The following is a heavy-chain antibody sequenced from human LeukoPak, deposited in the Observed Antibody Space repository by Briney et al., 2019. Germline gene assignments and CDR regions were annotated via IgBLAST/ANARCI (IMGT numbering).Heavy chain of an antibody. J-gene: IGHJ4*02. CDR3: ARVIHLGELSLYDY. Sequence: GESLKISCKGSGYSFTTYWITWVRQMPGKGLEWMGRIDPSDSYTNYSPSFQGHVTISVDKSISTAYLQWSSLKASDTAMYYCARVIHLGELSLYDYWGQGTLVTVSS. D-gene: IGHD3-16*02. CDR2: IDPSDSYT. V-gene: IGHV5-10-1*01. CDR1: GYSFTTYW.